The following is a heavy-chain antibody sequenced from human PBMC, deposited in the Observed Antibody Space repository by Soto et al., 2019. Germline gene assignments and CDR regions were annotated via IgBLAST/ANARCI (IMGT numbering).Heavy chain of an antibody. D-gene: IGHD2-21*02. CDR3: ARDRLGCGGDCYSETWNAFDI. Sequence: GASVKVSCKASGGTFSSYAISWVRQAPGQGLEWMGGIIPIFGTANYAQKFQGRVTITADESTSTAYMELSSLRSEDTAVYYCARDRLGCGGDCYSETWNAFDIWGQGTMVTVSS. V-gene: IGHV1-69*13. J-gene: IGHJ3*02. CDR2: IIPIFGTA. CDR1: GGTFSSYA.